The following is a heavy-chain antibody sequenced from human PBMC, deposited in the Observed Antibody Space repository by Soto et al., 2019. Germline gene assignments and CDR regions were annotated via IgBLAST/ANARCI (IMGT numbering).Heavy chain of an antibody. CDR3: AKDPYYNSSGYHYYFDY. V-gene: IGHV3-23*01. Sequence: GGSLRLSCAASGCTFISYAMSWVRQATGKGLEWVSAISGSGGSTYYADSVKGRFTISRDNSKNTLYLQMNSLRAEDTAVYYCAKDPYYNSSGYHYYFDYWGQGTLVTVSS. CDR2: ISGSGGST. D-gene: IGHD3-22*01. J-gene: IGHJ4*02. CDR1: GCTFISYA.